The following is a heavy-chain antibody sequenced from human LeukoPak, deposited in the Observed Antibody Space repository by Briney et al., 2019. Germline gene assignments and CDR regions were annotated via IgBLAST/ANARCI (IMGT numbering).Heavy chain of an antibody. V-gene: IGHV3-7*01. J-gene: IGHJ3*01. D-gene: IGHD1-14*01. CDR3: ARSNPNRNALDL. CDR2: IKKDGSEE. CDR1: GFTLNSYL. Sequence: GGSLRLSCAASGFTLNSYLMSWVRQAPGRGLEWVANIKKDGSEENYLDSVKGRFTVSRDNANNSLYLQMNSLRGEDTAVYYCARSNPNRNALDLWGQGTMVTISS.